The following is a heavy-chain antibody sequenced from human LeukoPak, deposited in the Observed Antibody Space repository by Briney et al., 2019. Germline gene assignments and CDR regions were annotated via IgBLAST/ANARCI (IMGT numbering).Heavy chain of an antibody. CDR1: GFTFSDYY. D-gene: IGHD5-18*01. V-gene: IGHV3-74*01. Sequence: GGSLRLSCAASGFTFSDYYMTWIRQAPGKGLEWVSRINSDGSSTSYADSVKGRFTISRDNAKNTLYLQMNSLRAEDTAVYYCARASDTAMVTPGFDYWGQGTLVTVSS. J-gene: IGHJ4*02. CDR3: ARASDTAMVTPGFDY. CDR2: INSDGSST.